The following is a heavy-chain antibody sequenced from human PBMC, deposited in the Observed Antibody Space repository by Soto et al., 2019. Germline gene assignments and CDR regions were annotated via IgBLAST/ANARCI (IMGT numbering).Heavy chain of an antibody. CDR3: ARQVYVDYTAHYFDY. V-gene: IGHV4-31*03. J-gene: IGHJ4*02. CDR1: GGSISSGGYY. Sequence: QVQLQESGPGLVKPSQTLSLTCTVSGGSISSGGYYWSWIRQHPGKGMEWSGYSYYSGSTYYNPSLKRRVTISVDPSKNQFSLKLSSVTAADTAVYYCARQVYVDYTAHYFDYWGQGTLVTVSS. CDR2: SYYSGST. D-gene: IGHD4-17*01.